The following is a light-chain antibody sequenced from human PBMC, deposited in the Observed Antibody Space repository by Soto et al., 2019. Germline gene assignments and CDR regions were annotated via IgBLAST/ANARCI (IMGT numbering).Light chain of an antibody. Sequence: DIVMTQTPLSLPVTLGQPASISCRSSQSLVHRDGNTYFNWLQQRPGQPPRLLIYKISNRFPGVPDRFSGSGAGADFTLKISRVEAEDVGVYYFMQATQSYTFGQGTKLEIK. CDR1: QSLVHRDGNTY. V-gene: IGKV2-24*01. CDR2: KIS. J-gene: IGKJ2*01. CDR3: MQATQSYT.